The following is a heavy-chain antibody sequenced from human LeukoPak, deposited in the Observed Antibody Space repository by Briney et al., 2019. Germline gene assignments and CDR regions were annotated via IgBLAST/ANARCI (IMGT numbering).Heavy chain of an antibody. J-gene: IGHJ6*03. D-gene: IGHD2-2*01. CDR2: IIPIFGTA. V-gene: IGHV1-69*13. CDR3: ASTGGYCSSTSCYDGGDYYYYYMDV. Sequence: SVKVSCKVSGYSFTSYGISWVRQAPGQGLEWMGGIIPIFGTANYAQKFQGRVTITADESTRTAYMELSSLRSEDTAVYYCASTGGYCSSTSCYDGGDYYYYYMDVWGKGTTVTVSS. CDR1: GYSFTSYG.